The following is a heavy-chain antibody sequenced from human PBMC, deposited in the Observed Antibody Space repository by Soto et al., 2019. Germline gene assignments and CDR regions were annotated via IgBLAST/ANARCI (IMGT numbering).Heavy chain of an antibody. CDR1: GGYISSDYW. J-gene: IGHJ6*02. CDR2: IFHSGST. CDR3: ARGLKMWSQVSDGMDV. Sequence: QVQLHESGPGVVKPSGTLSLTCGVSGGYISSDYWWAWVRQSPGRGLEWIGEIFHSGSTHYNPSLESRVTMSVDIVNNHFSLKLMSVTAADTAVYYCARGLKMWSQVSDGMDVWGQGTTVTVSS. V-gene: IGHV4-4*02. D-gene: IGHD2-21*01.